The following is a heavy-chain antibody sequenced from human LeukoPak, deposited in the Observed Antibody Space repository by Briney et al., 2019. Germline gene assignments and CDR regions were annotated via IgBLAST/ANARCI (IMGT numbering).Heavy chain of an antibody. Sequence: SETLSLTCAVYGESFSGYYWSWIRQPPGKGLEWIGEINHSGSTNYNPSLKSRVTISVDTSKNQFSLKLSSVTAADTAVYYCARDSGSYYSLDYWGQGTLVTVSS. CDR1: GESFSGYY. J-gene: IGHJ4*02. CDR2: INHSGST. V-gene: IGHV4-34*01. D-gene: IGHD1-26*01. CDR3: ARDSGSYYSLDY.